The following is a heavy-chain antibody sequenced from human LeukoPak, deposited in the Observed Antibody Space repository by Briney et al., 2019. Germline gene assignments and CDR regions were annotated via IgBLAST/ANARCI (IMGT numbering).Heavy chain of an antibody. CDR1: GFTFSNYA. Sequence: GGSLRLSCAASGFTFSNYAMSWVRQAPGKGLECVSAISDSGDKTDDADSVRGRFTIYRDNSKDTLYLQMNSLGAADTAVYYCAKDGGGYCNNSSCWGQGTLVTVSS. CDR2: ISDSGDKT. D-gene: IGHD2-2*01. J-gene: IGHJ4*02. CDR3: AKDGGGYCNNSSC. V-gene: IGHV3-23*01.